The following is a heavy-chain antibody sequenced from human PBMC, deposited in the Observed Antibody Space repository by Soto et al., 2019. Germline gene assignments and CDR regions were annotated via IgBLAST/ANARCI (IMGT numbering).Heavy chain of an antibody. D-gene: IGHD3-22*01. J-gene: IGHJ5*02. CDR2: IYYSGST. CDR3: SRDRYYDGSGYDPAAWLDP. CDR1: GGSISSYY. V-gene: IGHV4-59*01. Sequence: SETLSLTCTVSGGSISSYYWSWIRQPPGKGLEWIGYIYYSGSTNYNPSLKSRVTISVDTSKNQFSLKLSSVTAADTAVYYCSRDRYYDGSGYDPAAWLDPWGQGTLVTVSS.